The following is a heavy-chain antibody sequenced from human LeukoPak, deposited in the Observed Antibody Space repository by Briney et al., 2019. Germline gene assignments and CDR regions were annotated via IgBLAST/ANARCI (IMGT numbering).Heavy chain of an antibody. CDR1: GITLSSYW. V-gene: IGHV3-7*01. CDR2: IKQDGSER. J-gene: IGHJ4*02. D-gene: IGHD2-15*01. CDR3: ATAGF. Sequence: QTGGSLRLSCAVSGITLSSYWLTWVRQAPGKGLEWVANIKQDGSERFYVDSVKGRFTISTDNAKKILFLQMNSLRAEDAAVYYCATAGFWGQGTLVTVSS.